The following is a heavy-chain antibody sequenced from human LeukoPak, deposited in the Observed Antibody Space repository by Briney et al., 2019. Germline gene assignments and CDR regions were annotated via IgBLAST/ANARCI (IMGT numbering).Heavy chain of an antibody. V-gene: IGHV3-15*01. Sequence: GGSLRLSCTGSGFTFNYAWMSWVRQAPGKGLEWVGRIKSNSDGGATDYAAPVKGRFIFSRDDSKDTLYLQMNSLRAEDTALYYCARSVPDYTRFDYWGQGALVTVSS. CDR2: IKSNSDGGAT. D-gene: IGHD4-11*01. J-gene: IGHJ4*02. CDR3: ARSVPDYTRFDY. CDR1: GFTFNYAW.